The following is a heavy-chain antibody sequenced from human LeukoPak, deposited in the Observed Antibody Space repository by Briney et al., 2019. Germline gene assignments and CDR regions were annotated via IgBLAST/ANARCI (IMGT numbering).Heavy chain of an antibody. J-gene: IGHJ5*02. V-gene: IGHV4-59*11. CDR1: GASMNGHY. D-gene: IGHD3-3*01. CDR2: ISDSGST. Sequence: PSETLSLTCSVSGASMNGHYWTWIRLSPGKGLEWIGYISDSGSTSYNPSLRSRVIMALEASKTEFSLRLNSVTVADTAVSYCARVFRGAVTSNWFDPWGQGTLVTVSS. CDR3: ARVFRGAVTSNWFDP.